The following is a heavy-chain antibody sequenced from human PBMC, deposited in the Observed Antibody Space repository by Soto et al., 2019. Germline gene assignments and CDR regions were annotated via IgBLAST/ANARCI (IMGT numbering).Heavy chain of an antibody. CDR1: PSPFTAYY. D-gene: IGHD6-13*01. CDR3: ARGRRSSSWYGYYYYGMDV. J-gene: IGHJ6*01. Sequence: SVQVYYRPFPSPFTAYYLHLVRHAPRQGPEWMGWINPNSGGTNYAQKFQGRVTMTRDTSISTAYMELSRLRSDDTAVYYCARGRRSSSWYGYYYYGMDVWGQGTTVTVSS. V-gene: IGHV1-2*02. CDR2: INPNSGGT.